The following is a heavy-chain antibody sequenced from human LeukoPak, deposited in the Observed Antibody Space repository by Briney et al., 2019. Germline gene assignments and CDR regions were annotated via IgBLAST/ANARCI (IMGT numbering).Heavy chain of an antibody. D-gene: IGHD2-15*01. Sequence: ASVKVSCKASGYTFTSYDINWVRQATGQGLEWMGWMNPNSGNTGYAQKFQGRVTMTRNTSIGTAYMELSSLRSEDTAVYYSARVAGPDYYSGMDVWGQGTTVTVSS. V-gene: IGHV1-8*01. CDR1: GYTFTSYD. J-gene: IGHJ6*02. CDR2: MNPNSGNT. CDR3: ARVAGPDYYSGMDV.